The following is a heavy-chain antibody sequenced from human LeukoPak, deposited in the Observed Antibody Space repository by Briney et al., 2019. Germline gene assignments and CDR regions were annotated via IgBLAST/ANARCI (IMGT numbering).Heavy chain of an antibody. Sequence: GGSLRLSCVASGFTFDDYGINWVRQAPGKGLEWVSGIRWKSGSIAYADSVKGRFTISRDNAKRTLFLQMNSLRAEDTAFYYCAKAELGVDTFFDYWGQGTLVTVSS. CDR1: GFTFDDYG. CDR3: AKAELGVDTFFDY. J-gene: IGHJ4*02. D-gene: IGHD3-3*01. V-gene: IGHV3-9*01. CDR2: IRWKSGSI.